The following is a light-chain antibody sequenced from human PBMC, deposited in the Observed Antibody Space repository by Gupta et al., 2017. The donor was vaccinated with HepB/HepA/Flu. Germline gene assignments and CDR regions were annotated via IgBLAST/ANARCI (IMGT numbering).Light chain of an antibody. Sequence: QPVLTQPPSSSASPGESARLTCTLPSDINVGSYNIYWYQQKPGSPPRYLLYYYSDSDKGQGSGVPSRFSGANDASGNNGTLLTSGLQSEDEADEDCTHWPRNAPVVGGGGPQL. CDR1: SDINVGSYN. CDR3: THWPRNAPVV. J-gene: IGLJ2*01. CDR2: YYSDSDK. V-gene: IGLV5-37*01.